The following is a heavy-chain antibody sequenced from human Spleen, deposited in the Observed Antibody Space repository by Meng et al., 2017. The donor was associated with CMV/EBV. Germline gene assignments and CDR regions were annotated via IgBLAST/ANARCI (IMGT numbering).Heavy chain of an antibody. CDR1: GFTFYTYS. D-gene: IGHD1-26*01. V-gene: IGHV3-23*03. CDR3: ARVGRGRIVGVHYYYYGMDV. J-gene: IGHJ6*02. Sequence: GESLKISCAASGFTFYTYSMNWVRQAPGKGLEWISLIYSGGSDTHFADSVKGRFTVSRDDSKNTLYLQMNSLRAEDTAVYYCARVGRGRIVGVHYYYYGMDVWGQGTTVTVSS. CDR2: IYSGGSDT.